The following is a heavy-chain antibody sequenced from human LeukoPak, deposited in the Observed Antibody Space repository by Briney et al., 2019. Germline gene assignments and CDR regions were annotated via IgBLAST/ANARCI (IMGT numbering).Heavy chain of an antibody. CDR1: GGCFSGYY. CDR3: ARGRSGLPGYFDY. CDR2: INHSVST. J-gene: IGHJ4*02. Sequence: PSETLSLTCAVYGGCFSGYYWSWIRQPPGKGLEWIGEINHSVSTNYNPSLKSRVTISVDTSKNQFSLMLSSVTAADTAVYYCARGRSGLPGYFDYWGQGTLVTVSS. D-gene: IGHD2-2*01. V-gene: IGHV4-34*01.